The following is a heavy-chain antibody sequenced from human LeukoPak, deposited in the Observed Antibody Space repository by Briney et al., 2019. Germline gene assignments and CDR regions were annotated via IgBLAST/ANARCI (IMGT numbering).Heavy chain of an antibody. CDR1: GGSISSYY. CDR2: IYYSGST. J-gene: IGHJ1*01. CDR3: ARGGLSIAARPGDFQH. V-gene: IGHV4-59*01. D-gene: IGHD6-6*01. Sequence: PSETLSLTCTVSGGSISSYYWSWIRQPPGKGLEWIGYIYYSGSTNYNPSLKSRVTISVDTSKNQFSLKLSSVTAADTAVYYCARGGLSIAARPGDFQHWGQGTLVTVSS.